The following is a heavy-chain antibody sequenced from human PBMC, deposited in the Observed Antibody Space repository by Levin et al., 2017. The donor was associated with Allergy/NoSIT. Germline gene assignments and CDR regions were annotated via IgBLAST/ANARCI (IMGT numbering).Heavy chain of an antibody. Sequence: PGGSLRLSCAASGFTFSSYTMNWVRQAPGEGLEWVSSISTRGSSIYYADSVRGRFTVSRDNANNSLYLQMNGLRAEDTAVYYCATFYYDSRIDYWGQGTLVTVSS. J-gene: IGHJ4*02. V-gene: IGHV3-21*01. CDR1: GFTFSSYT. CDR2: ISTRGSSI. D-gene: IGHD3-22*01. CDR3: ATFYYDSRIDY.